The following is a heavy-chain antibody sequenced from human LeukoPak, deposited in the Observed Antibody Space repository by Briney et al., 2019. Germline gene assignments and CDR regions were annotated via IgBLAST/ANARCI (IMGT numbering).Heavy chain of an antibody. CDR2: IGGSGGFT. CDR1: GFTFSNYA. J-gene: IGHJ4*02. V-gene: IGHV3-23*01. Sequence: GGSLRPSCAASGFTFSNYAMSWVRRAPGKGLEWVSAIGGSGGFTYYSDSVKGRFTISRDNSKNTLYLQMNSLSAEDTAVYYCAKVRTSGWSPFDYWGQGTLVTVSS. CDR3: AKVRTSGWSPFDY. D-gene: IGHD6-19*01.